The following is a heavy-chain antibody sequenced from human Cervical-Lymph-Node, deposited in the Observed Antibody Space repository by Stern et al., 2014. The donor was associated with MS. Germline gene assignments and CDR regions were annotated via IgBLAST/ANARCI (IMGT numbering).Heavy chain of an antibody. V-gene: IGHV1-58*01. CDR3: AARKVRFLES. CDR1: GFTFISSA. CDR2: IVIGSGNT. Sequence: QMQLVQSGPEVKKPGTSVELSCKASGFTFISSAVHWVRQARGQRLEWIVYIVIGSGNTYFAQKFQERITITRDRSTSTVYMELNSLTSEDTAVYYCAARKVRFLESWGQGTLVTVSS. J-gene: IGHJ5*02. D-gene: IGHD3-3*01.